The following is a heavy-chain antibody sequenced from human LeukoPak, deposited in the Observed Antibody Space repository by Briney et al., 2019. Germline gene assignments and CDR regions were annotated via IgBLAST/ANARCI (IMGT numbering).Heavy chain of an antibody. CDR2: INHSGST. V-gene: IGHV4-34*01. D-gene: IGHD3-3*01. Sequence: PSETLSLTCAVYGGSFSGYYWSWIRQPPGKGLEWIGEINHSGSTNYNPSLKSRVTISVDTSKNHFSLKLSSVTAADTAVYYCARTQRFNHYYYYYMDVWGKGTTVTVSS. CDR3: ARTQRFNHYYYYYMDV. J-gene: IGHJ6*03. CDR1: GGSFSGYY.